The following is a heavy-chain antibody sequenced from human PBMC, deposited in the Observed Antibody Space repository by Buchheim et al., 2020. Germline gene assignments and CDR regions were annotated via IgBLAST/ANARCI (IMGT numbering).Heavy chain of an antibody. CDR2: ISNSSSTI. CDR1: GFTFSSYS. D-gene: IGHD2-2*01. Sequence: EVQLVESGGGLVQPGGSLRLSCAASGFTFSSYSMNWVRQAPGKGLEWVSYISNSSSTIYYADSVKGRFTISRDNAKNSLYLQMNSLRAEDTAVYYCASTCGSTSCHSTYGMDVWGQGTT. CDR3: ASTCGSTSCHSTYGMDV. J-gene: IGHJ6*02. V-gene: IGHV3-48*04.